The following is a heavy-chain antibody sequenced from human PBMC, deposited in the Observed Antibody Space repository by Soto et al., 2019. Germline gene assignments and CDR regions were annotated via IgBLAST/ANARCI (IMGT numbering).Heavy chain of an antibody. CDR2: IYYSGST. CDR1: GGSISSSSYY. Sequence: SETLSLTCTVSGGSISSSSYYWGWIRQPPGKGLEWIGSIYYSGSTYYNPSLKSRVTISIDTSKNQFSLKLSSVTAADTAVYYCARHSGIHPIFFYWGQGTLVTVSS. J-gene: IGHJ4*02. CDR3: ARHSGIHPIFFY. V-gene: IGHV4-39*01. D-gene: IGHD3-9*01.